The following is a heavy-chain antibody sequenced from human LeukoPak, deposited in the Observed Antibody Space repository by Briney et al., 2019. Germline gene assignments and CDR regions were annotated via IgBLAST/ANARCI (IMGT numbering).Heavy chain of an antibody. D-gene: IGHD3-16*01. CDR2: INPNSGAT. V-gene: IGHV1-2*02. Sequence: ASVKVSCKASGYTFTGYYMHWVRQAPGQGLEWMGWINPNSGATNYAQKFQGRVTMTRDTSTSTAYMDLTRLRSDDTAVYYCAIDPENWVDFWGQGTRVTVSS. J-gene: IGHJ4*02. CDR3: AIDPENWVDF. CDR1: GYTFTGYY.